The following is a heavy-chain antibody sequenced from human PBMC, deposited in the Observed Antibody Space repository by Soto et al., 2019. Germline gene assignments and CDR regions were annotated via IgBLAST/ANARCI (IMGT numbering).Heavy chain of an antibody. Sequence: GESLKISCKGSGYSFTSYWISWVRQMPGKGLEWMGRIDPSDSYTNYSPSFQGHVTISADKSISTAYLQWSSLKASDTAMYYCPRASSSWYFNYGMDVWGQGTAVTVSS. D-gene: IGHD6-13*01. J-gene: IGHJ6*02. CDR3: PRASSSWYFNYGMDV. CDR1: GYSFTSYW. V-gene: IGHV5-10-1*01. CDR2: IDPSDSYT.